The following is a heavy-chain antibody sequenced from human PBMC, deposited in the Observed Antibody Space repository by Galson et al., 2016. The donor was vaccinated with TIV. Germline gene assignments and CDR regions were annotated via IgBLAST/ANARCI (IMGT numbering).Heavy chain of an antibody. J-gene: IGHJ4*02. CDR2: TTYDDSQK. CDR3: ARVGSTGWAHYFDH. CDR1: GFTFSSYT. D-gene: IGHD6-19*01. V-gene: IGHV3-30*04. Sequence: SLRLSCAASGFTFSSYTMHWVRQAPGKGLEWVAVTTYDDSQKYYADSVKGRFTISRDNSKNTLYLQMNSLAAEDTAVYYCARVGSTGWAHYFDHWGQGTLVTVSS.